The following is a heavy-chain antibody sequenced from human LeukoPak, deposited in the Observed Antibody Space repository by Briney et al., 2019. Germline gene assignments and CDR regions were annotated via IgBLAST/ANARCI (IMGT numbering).Heavy chain of an antibody. V-gene: IGHV1-18*01. Sequence: ASVKVSCKASGYTSTSYGISWVRQAPGQGLEWMGWISAYNGNTNYAQKLQGRVTMTTDTSTSTAYMELRSLRSDDTAVYYCARDLGDYGDENWFDPWGQGTLVTVSS. CDR1: GYTSTSYG. CDR2: ISAYNGNT. J-gene: IGHJ5*02. D-gene: IGHD4-17*01. CDR3: ARDLGDYGDENWFDP.